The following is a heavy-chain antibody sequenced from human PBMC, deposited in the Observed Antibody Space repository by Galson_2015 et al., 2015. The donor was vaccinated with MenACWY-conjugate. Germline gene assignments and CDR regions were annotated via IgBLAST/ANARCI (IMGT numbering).Heavy chain of an antibody. Sequence: SLRLSCAVSGFSVPDNCLSWVRQAPGKGPEWIAMVDRVGATIYADSVRGRLTVSRDNFKNTVILQMNSLRAEDTAVYRCSRGYDWCSYFRAWGQGAQVTVSS. CDR3: SRGYDWCSYFRA. CDR2: VDRVGAT. CDR1: GFSVPDNC. D-gene: IGHD2-8*01. V-gene: IGHV3-53*01. J-gene: IGHJ5*02.